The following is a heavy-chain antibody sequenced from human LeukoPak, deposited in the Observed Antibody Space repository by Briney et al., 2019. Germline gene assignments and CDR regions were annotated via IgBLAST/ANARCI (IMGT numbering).Heavy chain of an antibody. Sequence: PGGSLRLSCAASGFTFSDYYMSWIRQAPGKGLEWVSYISSSGSTIYYADSVKGRFTISRDNAKNSLYLQMNSLRAEDTAVYYCAREASGYSYRPHYFDYWGQGTLVTVSS. CDR3: AREASGYSYRPHYFDY. D-gene: IGHD5-18*01. J-gene: IGHJ4*02. V-gene: IGHV3-11*01. CDR1: GFTFSDYY. CDR2: ISSSGSTI.